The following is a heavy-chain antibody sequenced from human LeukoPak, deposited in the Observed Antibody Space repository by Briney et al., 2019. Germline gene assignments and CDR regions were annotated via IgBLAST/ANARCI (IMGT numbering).Heavy chain of an antibody. V-gene: IGHV4-34*01. CDR1: GGSFSGYY. Sequence: PSETLSLTCAVYGGSFSGYYWSWIRQPPGKGLEWIGEINHSGSTNYNPSLKSRVTISVDTSKNQFSLKLSSVTAADTAVYYCARDKSFRGYYYGSGSYYNNWFDPWGQGTLVTVSS. J-gene: IGHJ5*02. CDR2: INHSGST. D-gene: IGHD3-10*01. CDR3: ARDKSFRGYYYGSGSYYNNWFDP.